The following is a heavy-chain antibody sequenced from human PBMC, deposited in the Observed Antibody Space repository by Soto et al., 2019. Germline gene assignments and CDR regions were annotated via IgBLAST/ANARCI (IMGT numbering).Heavy chain of an antibody. CDR3: ARDRGPSSGSHYIDYFND. V-gene: IGHV1-69*13. Sequence: GASVKVSCKASGGTFSSYAISWVRQAPGQGLEWMGEIIPIFGTANYAQKFQGRVTITADESTSTAYMELSSLRSEDTAVYYCARDRGPSSGSHYIDYFNDWGQGALVTVSS. D-gene: IGHD1-26*01. CDR2: IIPIFGTA. J-gene: IGHJ4*02. CDR1: GGTFSSYA.